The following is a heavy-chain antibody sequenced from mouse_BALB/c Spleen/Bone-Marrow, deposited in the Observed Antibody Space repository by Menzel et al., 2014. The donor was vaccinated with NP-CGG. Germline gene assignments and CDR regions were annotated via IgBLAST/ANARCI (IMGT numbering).Heavy chain of an antibody. J-gene: IGHJ2*01. V-gene: IGHV1-80*01. D-gene: IGHD3-1*01. CDR1: GYAFSTYW. CDR3: ARVGFSFDY. CDR2: IYPGDGDT. Sequence: VKLQQSGAELVRPGSSVKISCKASGYAFSTYWMNWVKQRPGQGLEWIGQIYPGDGDTNYNGKFKGKATLTADRSSSTASMQLSGLTYEDSAVYFCARVGFSFDYWGQGTTLTVSS.